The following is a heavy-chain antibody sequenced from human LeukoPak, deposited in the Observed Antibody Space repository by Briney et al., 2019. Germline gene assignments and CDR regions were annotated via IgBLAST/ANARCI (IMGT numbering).Heavy chain of an antibody. D-gene: IGHD1-14*01. CDR3: ARVDRSWGPEGY. CDR2: INPNSGGT. J-gene: IGHJ4*02. Sequence: ASVKVSCKASGYTFTGYYMHWVRQAPGQGLEWMGRINPNSGGTNYAQKFQGRVTMTRDTSISTAYMELSRLRSDDTAVYYCARVDRSWGPEGYWGQGTLVTVSS. V-gene: IGHV1-2*06. CDR1: GYTFTGYY.